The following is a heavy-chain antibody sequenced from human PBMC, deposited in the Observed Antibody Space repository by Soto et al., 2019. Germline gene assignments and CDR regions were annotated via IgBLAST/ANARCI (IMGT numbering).Heavy chain of an antibody. CDR2: ITSRGAST. D-gene: IGHD5-12*01. V-gene: IGHV3-23*01. J-gene: IGHJ3*02. CDR3: AKGGPTIADAFAI. Sequence: EAQLLESGGGLVQPGGSQRLSCAASGFTFSNYAMNWVRQAPGGGLEWVSTITSRGASTYYADSVKGRFTISRDNSDNTLSLQMNCLRVDDPAVYYCAKGGPTIADAFAIWGQGTMVTVSS. CDR1: GFTFSNYA.